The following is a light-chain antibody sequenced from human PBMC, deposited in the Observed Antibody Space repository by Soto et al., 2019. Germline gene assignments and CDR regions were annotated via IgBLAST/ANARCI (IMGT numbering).Light chain of an antibody. V-gene: IGKV1D-12*01. CDR2: AAS. Sequence: DIQMTQSPSSVSASVGDRVTITCRASQGISTWLAWYQQKPGKAPKLLIYAASRLQSGVPSRFSGSGSGTDCTLIISSLQTEDFATYYCQETNKFPTFGKGTRLEIK. CDR1: QGISTW. J-gene: IGKJ5*01. CDR3: QETNKFPT.